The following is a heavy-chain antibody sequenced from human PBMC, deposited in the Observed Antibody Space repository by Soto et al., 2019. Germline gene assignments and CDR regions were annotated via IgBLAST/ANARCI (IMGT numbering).Heavy chain of an antibody. CDR1: GYTFTIYG. D-gene: IGHD2-15*01. V-gene: IGHV1-18*01. CDR2: ISAYNGNT. Sequence: ASVKVSCKASGYTFTIYGISWVRQAPGQGLEWMGWISAYNGNTNYAQKLQGRVTMTTDTSTSTAYMELRSLRSDDTAVYYCARDNSGYCSGGSCYGYYYGMDVWGQGTTVTVSS. CDR3: ARDNSGYCSGGSCYGYYYGMDV. J-gene: IGHJ6*02.